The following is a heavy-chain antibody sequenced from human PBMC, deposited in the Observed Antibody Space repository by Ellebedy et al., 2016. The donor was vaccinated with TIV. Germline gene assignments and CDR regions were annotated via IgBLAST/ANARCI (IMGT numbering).Heavy chain of an antibody. Sequence: GESLKISCAASGFTFEEYGMSWVRQAPGKGLEWVSAISYNGDSTTYADSVKGRFTISRDNAKNSLFLQMNSLRVEDTALYYCARDPWLVIDYWGQGIVVTVSS. V-gene: IGHV3-20*04. D-gene: IGHD6-19*01. CDR1: GFTFEEYG. CDR2: ISYNGDST. J-gene: IGHJ4*02. CDR3: ARDPWLVIDY.